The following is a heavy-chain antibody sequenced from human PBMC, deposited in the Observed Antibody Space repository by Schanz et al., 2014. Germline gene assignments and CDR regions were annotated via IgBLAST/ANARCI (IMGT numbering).Heavy chain of an antibody. CDR1: GFTFSDYY. Sequence: QVQLVDSGGGLVKPGGSLRLSCAASGFTFSDYYMTWIRQAPGKGLEWVSDISRDGTTSYYADSVKGRFTISRDNAKNSLYLEMTSLRGEDTAVYYCARENLNWEAFDIWGQGTVVTGSS. D-gene: IGHD7-27*01. CDR3: ARENLNWEAFDI. V-gene: IGHV3-11*01. CDR2: ISRDGTTS. J-gene: IGHJ3*02.